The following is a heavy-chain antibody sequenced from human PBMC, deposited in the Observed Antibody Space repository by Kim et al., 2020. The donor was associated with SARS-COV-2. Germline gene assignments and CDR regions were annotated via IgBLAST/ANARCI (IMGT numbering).Heavy chain of an antibody. CDR1: GFTFSSYG. Sequence: GGSLRLSCAASGFTFSSYGMHWVRQAPGKGLEWVAGIWYDGSNKYYADSVKGRFTISRDNSKNTLYLQMNSLRAEDTAVYYCARKTSGYYYSDYWGQGTLVTVSS. CDR3: ARKTSGYYYSDY. V-gene: IGHV3-33*01. D-gene: IGHD3-22*01. J-gene: IGHJ4*02. CDR2: IWYDGSNK.